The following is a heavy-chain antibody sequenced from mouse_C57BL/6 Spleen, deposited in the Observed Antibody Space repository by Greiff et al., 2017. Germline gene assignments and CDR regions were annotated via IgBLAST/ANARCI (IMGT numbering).Heavy chain of an antibody. CDR1: GFNIKDDY. Sequence: EVQLQQSGAELVRPGASVKLSCTASGFNIKDDYMHWVKQRPEQGLEWIGWIDPENGDTEYASKFQGKATITADTSSNTAYLQLSSLTSEDTAVYYCTKPITTVVGFDYWGQGTTLTVSS. J-gene: IGHJ2*01. CDR3: TKPITTVVGFDY. CDR2: IDPENGDT. D-gene: IGHD1-1*01. V-gene: IGHV14-4*01.